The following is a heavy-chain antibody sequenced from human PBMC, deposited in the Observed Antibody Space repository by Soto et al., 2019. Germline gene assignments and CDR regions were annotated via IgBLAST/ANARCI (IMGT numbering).Heavy chain of an antibody. CDR2: ISSSSSYR. CDR1: GFIFSDYY. D-gene: IGHD5-12*01. Sequence: GGSLRLSCAASGFIFSDYYMSRIRQAPGKGLEWVSYISSSSSYRNYADSVEGRFTISRDNAKNTLFLQMNSLRDEDTAVYYCARDSSRRGYSGHYYEAYFYYGMDVWGQGTTVPVSS. CDR3: ARDSSRRGYSGHYYEAYFYYGMDV. V-gene: IGHV3-11*06. J-gene: IGHJ6*01.